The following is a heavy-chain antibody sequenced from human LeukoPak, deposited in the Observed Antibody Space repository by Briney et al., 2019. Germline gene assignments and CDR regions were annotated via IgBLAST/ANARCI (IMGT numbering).Heavy chain of an antibody. CDR2: IYTSGST. CDR3: AGGPHYSVHFDY. J-gene: IGHJ4*02. Sequence: PGGSLRLSCAASGFSVSSTYMSWVRQAPGKGLEWVSLIYTSGSTFYADSVMGRFTISRDNAKTSLYLQMNSLRAEDTAVYYCAGGPHYSVHFDYWGQGTLVTVSS. D-gene: IGHD5/OR15-5a*01. V-gene: IGHV3-66*01. CDR1: GFSVSSTY.